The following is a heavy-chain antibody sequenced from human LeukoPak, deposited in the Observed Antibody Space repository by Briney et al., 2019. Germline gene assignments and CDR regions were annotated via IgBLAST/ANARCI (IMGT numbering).Heavy chain of an antibody. CDR3: AGEYTAMEFDY. CDR2: ISSSGSTI. Sequence: GGSLRLSCAASGFTFSSYEMNWVRQAPGKGLEWVSYISSSGSTIYYADSVKGRFTISRDNAKNSLYLQMNSLRAEDTAVYYCAGEYTAMEFDYWGQGTLVTASS. J-gene: IGHJ4*02. V-gene: IGHV3-48*03. D-gene: IGHD5-18*01. CDR1: GFTFSSYE.